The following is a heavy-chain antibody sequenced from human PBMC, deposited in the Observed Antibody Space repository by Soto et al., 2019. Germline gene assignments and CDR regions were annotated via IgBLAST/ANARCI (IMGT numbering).Heavy chain of an antibody. CDR3: ARGRHVVVVTAALDY. Sequence: QVQLMQSGAEVKKPGASVKVSCKASGDTFTDYYIHWVRQAPGQGLEWMGTVNPSGGHTTYAQHCLGRVTMTRDTSTSTRYMELTSLTSDDTAIYYCARGRHVVVVTAALDYWGQGTLVTVSS. D-gene: IGHD2-21*02. CDR1: GDTFTDYY. J-gene: IGHJ4*02. CDR2: VNPSGGHT. V-gene: IGHV1-46*01.